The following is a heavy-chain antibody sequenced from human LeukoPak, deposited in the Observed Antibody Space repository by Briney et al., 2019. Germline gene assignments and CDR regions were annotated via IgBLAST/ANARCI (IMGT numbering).Heavy chain of an antibody. CDR1: GYTFNSYY. D-gene: IGHD6-13*01. CDR2: INPSGGST. J-gene: IGHJ6*02. V-gene: IGHV1-46*02. Sequence: ASVNVSCKASGYTFNSYYMHWVRQAPGRGREWMGIINPSGGSTRYEQKFQGRVTMTRDTSTSTVYMELSTLRSEDTAVYYCARDLRRYSSSWYSPNYGVDVWGQGTTVTVSS. CDR3: ARDLRRYSSSWYSPNYGVDV.